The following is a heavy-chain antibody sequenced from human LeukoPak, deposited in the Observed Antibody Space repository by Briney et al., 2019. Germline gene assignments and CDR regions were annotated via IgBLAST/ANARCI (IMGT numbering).Heavy chain of an antibody. D-gene: IGHD6-13*01. CDR2: ISGSGGST. CDR1: GFTFSSYA. V-gene: IGHV3-23*01. Sequence: GGSLRLSCTASGFTFSSYAMSWVRQAPGKGLEWVSAISGSGGSTYYADSVKGRFTISRDNSKNTLYLQMNSLRAEDTAVYYCAKPGIAAAGTGWFDPWGQGTLVTVSS. CDR3: AKPGIAAAGTGWFDP. J-gene: IGHJ5*02.